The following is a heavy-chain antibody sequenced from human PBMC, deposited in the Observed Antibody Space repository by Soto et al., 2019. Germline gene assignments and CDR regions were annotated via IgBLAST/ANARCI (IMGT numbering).Heavy chain of an antibody. V-gene: IGHV1-18*01. CDR2: ISAHNGNT. D-gene: IGHD1-1*01. CDR1: GYTFTSYG. CDR3: ARGRYGDY. Sequence: QVHLVQSGAEVKKPGASVKVSCKASGYTFTSYGITWVRQAPGQGLEWMGWISAHNGNTDYAQKLQGRVIVTRDTSTSTAYMELRSLRSDDTAVDYCARGRYGDYWGQGALVTVSS. J-gene: IGHJ4*02.